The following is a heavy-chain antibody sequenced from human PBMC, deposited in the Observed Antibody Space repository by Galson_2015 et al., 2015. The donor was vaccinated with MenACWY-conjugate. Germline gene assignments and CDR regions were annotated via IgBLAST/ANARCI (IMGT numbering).Heavy chain of an antibody. CDR3: ARDRQGPLGHFDL. V-gene: IGHV3-21*01. CDR1: GFTFSSYS. CDR2: ISSSSSYI. J-gene: IGHJ2*01. Sequence: SLRLSCAASGFTFSSYSMNWVRQAPGKGLEWVSSISSSSSYIYYADSVKGRFTISRDNAKNSLYLQMNSLRAEDTAVYYCARDRQGPLGHFDLWGRGTLVTVSS. D-gene: IGHD1/OR15-1a*01.